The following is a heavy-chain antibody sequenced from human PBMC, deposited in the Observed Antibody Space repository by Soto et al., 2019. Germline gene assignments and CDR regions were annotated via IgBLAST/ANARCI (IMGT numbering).Heavy chain of an antibody. CDR3: ARRSSSSVWFDP. V-gene: IGHV3-11*01. D-gene: IGHD6-6*01. CDR2: ISSGHSTI. CDR1: GFTFSDYY. Sequence: QVQLVESGGGLVKPGGSLRLSCAASGFTFSDYYMSWIRQAPGKGLEWVSYISSGHSTIYYADSVKGRFTISRDNAKNSLYLQMISLRAEDTAVYYCARRSSSSVWFDPWGQGTLVTVSS. J-gene: IGHJ5*02.